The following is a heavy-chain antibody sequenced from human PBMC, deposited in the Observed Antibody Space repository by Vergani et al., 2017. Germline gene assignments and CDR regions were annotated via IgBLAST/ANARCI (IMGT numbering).Heavy chain of an antibody. CDR1: GFTFNQYG. D-gene: IGHD5-18*01. J-gene: IGHJ4*02. CDR2: TWYDGNNK. CDR3: AKDRYSYGYAPFDY. Sequence: QVQLVESGGGVVQPGRSLRLSCAASGFTFNQYGMHWVRQAPGKGLEWVAVTWYDGNNKQYADSVKGRFTISRDNSKSTMYLQMNSLRDEDTAVYYCAKDRYSYGYAPFDYWGQGTLVTVSS. V-gene: IGHV3-33*06.